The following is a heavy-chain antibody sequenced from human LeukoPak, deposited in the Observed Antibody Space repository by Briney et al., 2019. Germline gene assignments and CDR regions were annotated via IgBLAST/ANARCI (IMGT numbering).Heavy chain of an antibody. J-gene: IGHJ3*02. D-gene: IGHD3-9*01. CDR1: GFTFDDYA. Sequence: ALRLSCAASGFTFDDYAMHWVRQAPGKGLEWVSGISWSSGSIGYADSVKGRFTISRDNAKNSLYLQMNSLRAEDTAVYYCARDRRGDYDILTGLYSDAFDIWGQGTMVTVSS. V-gene: IGHV3-9*01. CDR3: ARDRRGDYDILTGLYSDAFDI. CDR2: ISWSSGSI.